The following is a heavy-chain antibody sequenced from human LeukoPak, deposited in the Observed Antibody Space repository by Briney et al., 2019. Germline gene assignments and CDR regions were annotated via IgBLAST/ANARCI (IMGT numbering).Heavy chain of an antibody. D-gene: IGHD3-16*01. J-gene: IGHJ3*02. CDR3: AKDFHRLGEFDAFDI. CDR1: GFTFSSYA. CDR2: ISYDGSNK. Sequence: SGGSLRLSCAASGFTFSSYAIHWVRQAPGKGLEWVAVISYDGSNKYYADSVKGRFTISRDNAKNSLYLQMNSLRAEDTALYYCAKDFHRLGEFDAFDIWGQGTMVTVSS. V-gene: IGHV3-30*04.